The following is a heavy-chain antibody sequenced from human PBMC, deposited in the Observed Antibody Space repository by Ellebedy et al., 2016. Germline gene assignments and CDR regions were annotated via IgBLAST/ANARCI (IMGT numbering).Heavy chain of an antibody. D-gene: IGHD3-10*01. CDR1: GGSISSYY. Sequence: SETLSLTCTVSGGSISSYYWSWIRQPPGKGLEWIGEINHSGSTNYNPSLKSRVTISVDTSKNQFSLKLSSVTAADTAVYYCARGLGVLWDAFDIWGQGTMVTVSS. V-gene: IGHV4-34*01. CDR3: ARGLGVLWDAFDI. J-gene: IGHJ3*02. CDR2: INHSGST.